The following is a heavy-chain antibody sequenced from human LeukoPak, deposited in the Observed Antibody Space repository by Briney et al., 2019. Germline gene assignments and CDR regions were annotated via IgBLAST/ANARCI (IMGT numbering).Heavy chain of an antibody. CDR1: GFTFSNAW. Sequence: PGGSLRLSCAASGFTFSNAWMSWVRQAPGKGLEWVGRIKSKTDGGTTDYAAPAKGRFTISRDDSKNTLYLQMNSLKTEDTAVYYCTTDGTGYDILTGYYYYGMDVWGQGTTVTVSS. V-gene: IGHV3-15*01. J-gene: IGHJ6*02. D-gene: IGHD3-9*01. CDR3: TTDGTGYDILTGYYYYGMDV. CDR2: IKSKTDGGTT.